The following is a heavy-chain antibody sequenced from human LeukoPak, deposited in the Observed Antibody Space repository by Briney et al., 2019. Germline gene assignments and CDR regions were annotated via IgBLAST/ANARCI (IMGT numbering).Heavy chain of an antibody. CDR2: MNPNRGNT. V-gene: IGHV1-8*02. CDR1: GYTFTSYD. CDR3: ARAPRITMVRGVIYWFDP. J-gene: IGHJ5*02. D-gene: IGHD3-10*01. Sequence: AAVKVSCKASGYTFTSYDINWVRQATGQGLEWMGWMNPNRGNTGYAQKFQGRVTITRNTSTSTAYKELSRLISEDTAVYYCARAPRITMVRGVIYWFDPWGQGTLVTVSS.